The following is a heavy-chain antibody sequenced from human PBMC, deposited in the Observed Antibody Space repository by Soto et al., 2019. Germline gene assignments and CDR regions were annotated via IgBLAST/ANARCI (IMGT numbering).Heavy chain of an antibody. Sequence: GESLKISCQGSGYAIVTFWVAWVRQMPGKCLEWMGTTYPINSETRYSWSFQGQITMAVAWSISTADLQGASLKAWDSAAFYRARPGSPGSVYIFEFWVKGTPVTVSP. CDR1: GYAIVTFW. CDR3: ARPGSPGSVYIFEF. V-gene: IGHV5-51*01. CDR2: TYPINSET. D-gene: IGHD3-10*01. J-gene: IGHJ4*02.